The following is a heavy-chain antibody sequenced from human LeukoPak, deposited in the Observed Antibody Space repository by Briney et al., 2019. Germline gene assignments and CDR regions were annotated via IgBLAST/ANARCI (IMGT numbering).Heavy chain of an antibody. Sequence: EASVKVSCKASGYTFTSYYMHWVRQAPGQGLEWMGIINPSGGSTSYAQKFQGRVTMTRDTSTSTVYMELSNLRSEDTAVYYCARAYCSSTSCYANYFDYWGQGTLVTVSS. J-gene: IGHJ4*02. CDR3: ARAYCSSTSCYANYFDY. CDR2: INPSGGST. V-gene: IGHV1-46*01. CDR1: GYTFTSYY. D-gene: IGHD2-2*01.